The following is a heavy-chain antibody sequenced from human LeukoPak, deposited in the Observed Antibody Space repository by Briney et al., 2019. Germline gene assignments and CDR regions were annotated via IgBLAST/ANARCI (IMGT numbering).Heavy chain of an antibody. D-gene: IGHD4-17*01. CDR3: ASSTVTNPLTPYDAFDI. Sequence: GASVKVSCKASGYTFTSYGISWVRQAPGQGLEWMGWISAYNGNTNYAQKLQGRVTMTTDTSTSTAYMELRSPRSDDTAVYYCASSTVTNPLTPYDAFDIWGQGTMVTVSS. CDR1: GYTFTSYG. J-gene: IGHJ3*02. CDR2: ISAYNGNT. V-gene: IGHV1-18*01.